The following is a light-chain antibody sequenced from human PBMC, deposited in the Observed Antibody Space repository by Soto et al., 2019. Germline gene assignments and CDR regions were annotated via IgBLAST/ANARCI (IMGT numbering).Light chain of an antibody. J-gene: IGKJ4*01. CDR3: QQSHSVPLT. CDR2: AAS. CDR1: QSISNY. V-gene: IGKV1-39*01. Sequence: DIQMTQSPSSLSASVGDRVTITCRASQSISNYLNWYQQTPGKAPKLLIYAASSLLSGVPSRFSGRGSGTDFTLTISSLQPEDFATYYCQQSHSVPLTFGGGTNVEIK.